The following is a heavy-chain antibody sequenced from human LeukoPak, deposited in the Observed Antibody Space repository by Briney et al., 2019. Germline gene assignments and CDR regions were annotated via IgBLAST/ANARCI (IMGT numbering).Heavy chain of an antibody. CDR2: IMQDGSEK. D-gene: IGHD5-24*01. Sequence: GGSLRLSCAASGFTFSNYRMTWVRRAPGKGLEWVANIMQDGSEKYYVDSVKGRFTISRDNAKNSLYLQMNSLRAEDTAVYYCARHSAGYTTFFDYWGQGTLVTVSS. CDR1: GFTFSNYR. J-gene: IGHJ4*02. CDR3: ARHSAGYTTFFDY. V-gene: IGHV3-7*04.